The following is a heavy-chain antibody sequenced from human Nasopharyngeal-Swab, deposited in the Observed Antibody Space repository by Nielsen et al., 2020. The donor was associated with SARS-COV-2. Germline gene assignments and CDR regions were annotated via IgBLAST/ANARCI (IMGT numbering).Heavy chain of an antibody. CDR2: TFYLSRWYY. D-gene: IGHD7-27*01. Sequence: SETLSLTCVISGASVSSFSVFWNWIRQSPSRGLEWLGRTFYLSRWYYEYAPSVKGRISFSADTSRNHVSLHLNSVTPEDTAVYYCARGLGTIHFDFWGQGNSVTVSS. V-gene: IGHV6-1*01. CDR3: ARGLGTIHFDF. CDR1: GASVSSFSVF. J-gene: IGHJ4*02.